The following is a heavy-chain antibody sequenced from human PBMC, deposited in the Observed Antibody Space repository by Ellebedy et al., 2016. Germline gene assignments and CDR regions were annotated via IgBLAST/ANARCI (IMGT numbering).Heavy chain of an antibody. Sequence: SETLSLTCTVSGGSPSSSSDYWAWMRQPPGEGLEWIGTIYNDGNAYYNPSLKSRVTMSVDTSKNQFSLKLSSVTAADTAVYYCTRGFSIAVAGNWFDPWGQGTLVTVSS. CDR1: GGSPSSSSDY. CDR2: IYNDGNA. V-gene: IGHV4-39*07. D-gene: IGHD6-19*01. CDR3: TRGFSIAVAGNWFDP. J-gene: IGHJ5*02.